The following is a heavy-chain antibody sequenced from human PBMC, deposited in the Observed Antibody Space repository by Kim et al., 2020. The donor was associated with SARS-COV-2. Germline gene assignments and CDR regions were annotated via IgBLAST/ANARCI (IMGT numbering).Heavy chain of an antibody. V-gene: IGHV4-4*02. CDR3: ARDWDYSNINDYYYGMDV. CDR2: IYHSGST. CDR1: GGSISSSNW. Sequence: SETLSLTCAVSGGSISSSNWWSWVRQPPGKGLEWIGEIYHSGSTNYNPSLKSRVTISVDKSKNQFSLKLSSVTAADTAVYYCARDWDYSNINDYYYGMDVWGQGTTVTVSS. D-gene: IGHD4-4*01. J-gene: IGHJ6*02.